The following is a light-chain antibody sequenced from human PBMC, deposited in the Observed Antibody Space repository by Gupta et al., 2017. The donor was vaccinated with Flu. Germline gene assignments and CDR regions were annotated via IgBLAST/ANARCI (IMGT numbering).Light chain of an antibody. V-gene: IGKV4-1*01. CDR3: QQYYSTPQT. CDR1: QTVLYSSNNKNY. CDR2: WAS. Sequence: SLGERATINCKSSQTVLYSSNNKNYLAWYQQKPGQPPKLRIYWASTRESGVPDRFSGSGFGTDFTLTISSLQAEDVAVYYCQQYYSTPQTFGQGTKVEIK. J-gene: IGKJ1*01.